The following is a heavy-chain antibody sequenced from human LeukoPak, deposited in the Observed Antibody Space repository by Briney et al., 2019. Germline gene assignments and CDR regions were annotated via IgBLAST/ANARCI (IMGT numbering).Heavy chain of an antibody. V-gene: IGHV4-59*01. J-gene: IGHJ6*02. D-gene: IGHD3-10*01. CDR2: IYYSGST. Sequence: SGTLSLTCTVSGGSISSYYWSWIRQPPGKGLEWIGYIYYSGSTNYNPSLKSRVTISVDTSKNQFSLKLSSVTAADTAVYYCARGGEWFGELLSTWGYYGMDVWGQGTTVTVSS. CDR1: GGSISSYY. CDR3: ARGGEWFGELLSTWGYYGMDV.